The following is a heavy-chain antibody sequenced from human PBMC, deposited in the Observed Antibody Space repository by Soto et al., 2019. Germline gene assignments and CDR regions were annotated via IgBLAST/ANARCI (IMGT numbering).Heavy chain of an antibody. CDR1: GFTFTNYA. J-gene: IGHJ5*02. Sequence: EVQLSESGGDLRQPGGSLRLSCAASGFTFTNYAMTWGRQTPGKGLEWVSGISASGGLKYYADSVQGRFTVSRDNSKNILYLQMGNLRDEDTALYYCAREVGAPSGWLDPWGQGTQVTVSS. V-gene: IGHV3-23*01. CDR2: ISASGGLK. D-gene: IGHD1-26*01. CDR3: AREVGAPSGWLDP.